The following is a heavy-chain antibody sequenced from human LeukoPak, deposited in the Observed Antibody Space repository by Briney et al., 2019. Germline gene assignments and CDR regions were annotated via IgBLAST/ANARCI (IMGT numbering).Heavy chain of an antibody. D-gene: IGHD6-13*01. CDR2: ISAGGGST. Sequence: GGPLRLSCAASGFTLSTYAMNWVRQAPGKGLEWVSGISAGGGSTYYADSVKGRFTISRDNSKNTLYLQMNSLTVEDTAIYYCAKSPRSAADNWFDPWGQGTLVTVSS. J-gene: IGHJ5*02. CDR1: GFTLSTYA. CDR3: AKSPRSAADNWFDP. V-gene: IGHV3-23*01.